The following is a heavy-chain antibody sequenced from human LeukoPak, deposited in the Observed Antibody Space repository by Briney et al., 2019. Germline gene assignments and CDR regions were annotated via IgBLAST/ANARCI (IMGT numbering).Heavy chain of an antibody. CDR1: RASFSTNY. CDR3: ARLYQQSKWKYYYYYMDV. J-gene: IGHJ6*03. Sequence: SETLSLTCSVSRASFSTNYWSWIRQPPGRGLEWIGYVFDSGSTNYNPSLKSRVTMSVDTSTKQFSLRLSSVTAADTAVYYCARLYQQSKWKYYYYYMDVWGKGTAVTVSS. CDR2: VFDSGST. V-gene: IGHV4-59*01. D-gene: IGHD1-1*01.